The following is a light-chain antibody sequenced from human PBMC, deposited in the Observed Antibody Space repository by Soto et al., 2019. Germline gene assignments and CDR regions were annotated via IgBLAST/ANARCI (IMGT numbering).Light chain of an antibody. CDR3: QQYAYLWT. CDR2: GAS. Sequence: EIVLTQSPGTLSLSPGERATLSCRASQSVSSDYLGWYQQKPGQAPRLLMYGASSRATGIPDRFSGGGSGTDFTLTISRLEPEGFAVYYCQQYAYLWTFGQGTKVDIK. V-gene: IGKV3-20*01. CDR1: QSVSSDY. J-gene: IGKJ1*01.